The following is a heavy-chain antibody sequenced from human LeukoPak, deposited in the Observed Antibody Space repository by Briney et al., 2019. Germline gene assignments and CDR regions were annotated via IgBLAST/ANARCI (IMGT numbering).Heavy chain of an antibody. J-gene: IGHJ4*02. CDR3: ARDPDVAGTTNYFDY. D-gene: IGHD6-19*01. CDR1: GFTFSNYA. Sequence: GGSLRLSCETSGFTFSNYAMSWVRQAPGRGLEWVSGISYGDGGTYYADSVKGRFTISRDNSKNTLYLQMNSLRAEDTAVYYCARDPDVAGTTNYFDYWGQGTLVTVSS. CDR2: ISYGDGGT. V-gene: IGHV3-23*01.